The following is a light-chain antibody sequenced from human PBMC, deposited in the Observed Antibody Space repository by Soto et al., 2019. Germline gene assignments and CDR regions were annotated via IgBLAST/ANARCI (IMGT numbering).Light chain of an antibody. J-gene: IGKJ5*01. Sequence: DIQMTQAPCSLSASVGGRVTITGRASQSISSYLNWYQQKPGKAPKLMIYAASSLQSGVPSRFSGSGYGTHFNLTISSLQTEDFATYYCQQLHGYPITFGQGTRLEIK. V-gene: IGKV1-39*01. CDR2: AAS. CDR1: QSISSY. CDR3: QQLHGYPIT.